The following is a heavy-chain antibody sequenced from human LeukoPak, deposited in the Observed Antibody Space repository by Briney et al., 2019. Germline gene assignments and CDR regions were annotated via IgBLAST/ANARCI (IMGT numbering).Heavy chain of an antibody. CDR1: GFTVSSNS. Sequence: GGSLRLSCTVSGFTVSSNSMSWVRQAPGKGLEWVSFIYTTGRTHDSDSVKGRFTISRDSSKDTLYLQMNSLRAEDTAVYYCARVNGGYSYGYPGDYWGQGTLVTVSS. V-gene: IGHV3-53*01. CDR3: ARVNGGYSYGYPGDY. J-gene: IGHJ4*02. CDR2: IYTTGRT. D-gene: IGHD5-18*01.